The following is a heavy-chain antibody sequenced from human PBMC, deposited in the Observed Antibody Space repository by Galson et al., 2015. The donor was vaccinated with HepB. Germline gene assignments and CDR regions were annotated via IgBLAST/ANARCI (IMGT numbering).Heavy chain of an antibody. J-gene: IGHJ4*02. CDR3: ASDGYGSGSDVGYFDY. Sequence: SLRLSCAASGFTFSSYWMSWVRQAPGKGLEWVANIKQDGSEKYYVDSVKGRFTISRDNAKNSLYLQMNSLRAEDTAVYYCASDGYGSGSDVGYFDYWGQGTLVTVSS. CDR2: IKQDGSEK. V-gene: IGHV3-7*03. D-gene: IGHD3-10*01. CDR1: GFTFSSYW.